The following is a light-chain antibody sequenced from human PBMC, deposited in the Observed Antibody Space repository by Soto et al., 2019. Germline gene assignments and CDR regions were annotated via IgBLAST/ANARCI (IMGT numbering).Light chain of an antibody. CDR1: QSISNY. Sequence: DIQMTQSPSSLSASVGDRVTFACRASQSISNYLNWYQHKPGKAPKLLIYAASTLQSGVPSRFSGSGSGTDFTLSISSVQPEYFATNYCQQSYSAPMYSFGQGTKLEIK. CDR3: QQSYSAPMYS. CDR2: AAS. V-gene: IGKV1-39*01. J-gene: IGKJ2*01.